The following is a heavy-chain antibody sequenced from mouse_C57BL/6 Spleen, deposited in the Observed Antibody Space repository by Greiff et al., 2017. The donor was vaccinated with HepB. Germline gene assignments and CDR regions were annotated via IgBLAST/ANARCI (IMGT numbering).Heavy chain of an antibody. J-gene: IGHJ1*03. D-gene: IGHD1-1*01. CDR1: GYTFTSYD. CDR2: IYPRDGST. CDR3: ARPTGSSRYWYFDV. Sequence: VMLVESGPELVKPGASVKLSCKASGYTFTSYDINWVKQRPGQGLEWIGWIYPRDGSTKYNEKFKGKATLTVDTSSSTAYMELHSLTSEDSAVYFCARPTGSSRYWYFDVWGTGTTVTVSS. V-gene: IGHV1-85*01.